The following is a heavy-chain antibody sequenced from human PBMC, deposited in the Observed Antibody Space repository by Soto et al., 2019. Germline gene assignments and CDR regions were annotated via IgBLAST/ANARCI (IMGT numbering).Heavy chain of an antibody. CDR3: ARLVTGTTDVGFDY. CDR2: IYPGDSDT. Sequence: PGESLKISCRVSGYSFTTYWIGWVGQMPGKGLEWMGIIYPGDSDTRYSPSFQGQVTISADKSISTAYLQWSSLKASDTAMYYCARLVTGTTDVGFDYWGQGTLVTVSS. J-gene: IGHJ4*02. V-gene: IGHV5-51*01. CDR1: GYSFTTYW. D-gene: IGHD1-7*01.